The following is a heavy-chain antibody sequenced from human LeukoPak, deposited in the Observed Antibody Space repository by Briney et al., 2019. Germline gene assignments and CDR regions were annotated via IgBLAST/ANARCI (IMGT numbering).Heavy chain of an antibody. D-gene: IGHD5-18*01. Sequence: QAGGSLRLSCTASGFTFGDYAMSWFRQAPGKGLEWVGFIRSKAYGGTTEYAASVKGKFHISRDDSKSIAYLQMNSLKTEDTAVYYCTRQGVTWIQLWLEHYYYYMDVWGKGTTVTVSS. V-gene: IGHV3-49*03. CDR2: IRSKAYGGTT. J-gene: IGHJ6*03. CDR1: GFTFGDYA. CDR3: TRQGVTWIQLWLEHYYYYMDV.